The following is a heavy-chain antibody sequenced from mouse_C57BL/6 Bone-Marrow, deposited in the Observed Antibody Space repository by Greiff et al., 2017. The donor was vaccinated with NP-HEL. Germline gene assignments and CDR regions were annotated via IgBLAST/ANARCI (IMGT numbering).Heavy chain of an antibody. V-gene: IGHV1-81*01. CDR3: EREDYDGYEY. J-gene: IGHJ2*01. CDR1: GYTFTSYG. CDR2: IYPRSGNT. D-gene: IGHD2-3*01. Sequence: QVQLQQSGAELARPGASVKLSCKASGYTFTSYGISWVKQRTGQGLEWIGEIYPRSGNTYSNQQFKGKATLTADKSSSTEYMEIRSLTPEDSAVYFCEREDYDGYEYWGQGTTLTVSS.